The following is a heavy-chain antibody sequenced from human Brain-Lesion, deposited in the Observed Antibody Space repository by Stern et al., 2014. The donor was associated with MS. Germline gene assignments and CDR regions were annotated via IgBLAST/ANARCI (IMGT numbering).Heavy chain of an antibody. CDR1: GFSFEDHG. V-gene: IGHV3-9*01. CDR3: AKDMMDYFGSGTFGSFDH. CDR2: ITWNSGTS. Sequence: VQLVQSGGGVVQPGRSLRLSCEASGFSFEDHGMHWVRQAPGTGLEWVAGITWNSGTSAYADSVKGRFTISRDDAKNSLYLHMNGLRAEDTALYYCAKDMMDYFGSGTFGSFDHWGQGTLVTVSS. J-gene: IGHJ4*02. D-gene: IGHD3-10*01.